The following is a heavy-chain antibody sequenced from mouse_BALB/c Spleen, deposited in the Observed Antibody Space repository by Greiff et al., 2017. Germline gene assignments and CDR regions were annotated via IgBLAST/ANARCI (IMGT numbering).Heavy chain of an antibody. CDR1: GYSFTSYW. D-gene: IGHD1-1*01. CDR2: IDPSDSET. Sequence: VKLVESGPQLVRPGASVKISCKASGYSFTSYWMHWVKQRPGQGLEWIGMIDPSDSETRLNQKFKGKAKLTAVTSTSTAYMELSSLTNEDSAVYYCTKDYGSSYAWFAYWGQGTLVTVSA. CDR3: TKDYGSSYAWFAY. V-gene: IGHV1S127*01. J-gene: IGHJ3*01.